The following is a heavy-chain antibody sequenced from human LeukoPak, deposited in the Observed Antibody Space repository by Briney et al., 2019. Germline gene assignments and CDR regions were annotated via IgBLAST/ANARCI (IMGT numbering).Heavy chain of an antibody. J-gene: IGHJ6*04. D-gene: IGHD3-16*01. Sequence: SATLSLTCAVYGGSFSGYYWSWIRQPPGKGLEWIGEINHSGSTNYNPSLKSRVTISVDTSKNQFSLKLSSVTAADTAVYYCARALRLGEFPPDYYYGMDVWGKGTTVTVSS. CDR1: GGSFSGYY. CDR3: ARALRLGEFPPDYYYGMDV. V-gene: IGHV4-34*01. CDR2: INHSGST.